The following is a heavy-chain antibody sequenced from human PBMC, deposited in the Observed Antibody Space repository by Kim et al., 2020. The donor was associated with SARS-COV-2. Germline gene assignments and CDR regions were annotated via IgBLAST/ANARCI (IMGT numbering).Heavy chain of an antibody. J-gene: IGHJ4*02. CDR1: GFTFSSYA. CDR3: ARDPYSSGWTDY. V-gene: IGHV3-30*04. D-gene: IGHD6-19*01. CDR2: ISYDGSNK. Sequence: GGSLRLSCAASGFTFSSYAMHWVRQAPGKGLEWVAVISYDGSNKYYADSVKGRFTISRDNSKNTLYLQMNSLRAEDTAVYYCARDPYSSGWTDYWGQGTLVTVSS.